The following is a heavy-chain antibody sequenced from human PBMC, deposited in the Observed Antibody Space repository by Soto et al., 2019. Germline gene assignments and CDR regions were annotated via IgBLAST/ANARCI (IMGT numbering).Heavy chain of an antibody. CDR1: ENTFSSYW. Sequence: GESLKISWKGSENTFSSYWIAWVRQLPGKGLEFMVIIYTDDSDTRYSPSFKGQVTISADKSITTAYLEWSRLKASDTAMYYCARSRGGRIYLWFDXWGQVTHVTVSX. V-gene: IGHV5-51*01. CDR3: ARSRGGRIYLWFDX. CDR2: IYTDDSDT. D-gene: IGHD2-15*01. J-gene: IGHJ5*02.